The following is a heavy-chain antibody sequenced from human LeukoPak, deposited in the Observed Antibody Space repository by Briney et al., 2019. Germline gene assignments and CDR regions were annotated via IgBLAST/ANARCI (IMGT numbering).Heavy chain of an antibody. CDR3: ARHPRRAYYFDY. CDR1: GFTFSSYS. Sequence: PGGSLRLSCAASGFTFSSYSMNWVRQAPGKGLEWVSSISSSSSYIYYADSVKGRFTISRDNAKNSLYLQMNSLRAEDTAVYYCARHPRRAYYFDYWGQGTLVTVSS. V-gene: IGHV3-21*04. J-gene: IGHJ4*02. CDR2: ISSSSSYI.